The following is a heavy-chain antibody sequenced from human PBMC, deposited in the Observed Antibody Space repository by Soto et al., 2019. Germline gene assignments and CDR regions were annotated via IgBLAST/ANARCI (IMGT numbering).Heavy chain of an antibody. J-gene: IGHJ5*02. Sequence: QVQLQESGPGLVKPSQTLSLTCTVSCGYISSGGYYCSWIRQHPGKGLEWIGYIYYSGSTYYTPSLKSRVTISLDTSKNQFFIKLSSVTAADKAVYYCARDLPGPGGQGTLVTVSS. CDR3: ARDLPGP. CDR2: IYYSGST. CDR1: CGYISSGGYY. V-gene: IGHV4-31*03.